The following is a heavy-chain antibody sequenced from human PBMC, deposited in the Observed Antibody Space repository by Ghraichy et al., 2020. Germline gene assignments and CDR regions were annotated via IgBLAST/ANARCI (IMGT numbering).Heavy chain of an antibody. CDR1: GFTFSSYA. CDR2: ISGSGGSP. D-gene: IGHD4-17*01. Sequence: GGSLRLSCAASGFTFSSYAMSWVRQAPGKGLEWVSAISGSGGSPYYADSVKGRFTISRDNSKNTLYLQMNSLRAEDTAVYYCARERYGEHYHDALGLLGQGKMPTV. J-gene: IGHJ3*01. V-gene: IGHV3-23*01. CDR3: ARERYGEHYHDALGL.